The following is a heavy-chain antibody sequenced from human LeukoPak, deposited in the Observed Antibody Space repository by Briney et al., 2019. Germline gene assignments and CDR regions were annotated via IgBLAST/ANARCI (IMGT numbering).Heavy chain of an antibody. D-gene: IGHD3-10*01. Sequence: GGSLRLSCAASGFTFSSYWMSWVCQAPGKGLEWVANIKQHSREKYYVDSVKGRFTISRDDAKNSLYLQMNSLRAEDTAVYYCARDGNYGSGRSYWGQGTLVTVSS. V-gene: IGHV3-7*01. CDR1: GFTFSSYW. J-gene: IGHJ4*02. CDR3: ARDGNYGSGRSY. CDR2: IKQHSREK.